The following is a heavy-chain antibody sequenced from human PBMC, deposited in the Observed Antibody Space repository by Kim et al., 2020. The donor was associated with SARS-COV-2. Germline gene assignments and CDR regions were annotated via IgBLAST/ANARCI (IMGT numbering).Heavy chain of an antibody. Sequence: DSVKGRFTISRDNAKNSLYLQMNSLRAEDTAVYYCASRQYCGGDCYYFDYWGQGTLVTVSS. V-gene: IGHV3-11*03. D-gene: IGHD2-21*02. J-gene: IGHJ4*02. CDR3: ASRQYCGGDCYYFDY.